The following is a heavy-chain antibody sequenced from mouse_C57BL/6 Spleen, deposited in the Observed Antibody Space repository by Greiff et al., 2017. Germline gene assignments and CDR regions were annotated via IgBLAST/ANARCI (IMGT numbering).Heavy chain of an antibody. D-gene: IGHD1-1*01. CDR1: GFSLSTFGMG. CDR3: ARSPYYYGSRAGYFDV. V-gene: IGHV8-8*01. CDR2: IWWDDDK. Sequence: LKESGPGILQPSQTLSLTCSFSGFSLSTFGMGVGWIRQPSGKGLEWLAHIWWDDDKYYNPALKSRLTISKDTSKNQVFLKIANVDTADTATYYCARSPYYYGSRAGYFDVWGTGTTVTVSS. J-gene: IGHJ1*03.